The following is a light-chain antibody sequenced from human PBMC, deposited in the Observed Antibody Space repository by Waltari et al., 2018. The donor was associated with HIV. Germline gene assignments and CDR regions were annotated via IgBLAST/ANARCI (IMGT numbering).Light chain of an antibody. J-gene: IGKJ3*01. V-gene: IGKV1-39*01. CDR1: QYINTF. CDR3: QQSYTIPLT. CDR2: AAS. Sequence: DIQMTQSPSSLSASVGDRVTITCRASQYINTFLNWYQQKPGRAPKVLIYAASNLESAVPSRFSGSGAGTDFTLTISSLQPDDYATYYCQQSYTIPLTFGPGTKVDIK.